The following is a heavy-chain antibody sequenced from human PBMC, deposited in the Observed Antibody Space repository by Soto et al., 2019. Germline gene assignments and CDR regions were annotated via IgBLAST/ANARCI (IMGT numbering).Heavy chain of an antibody. V-gene: IGHV4-30-4*01. Sequence: SETLSLTCTVSGGSISSGDYYWSWIRQPPGKGLEWIGYIYYSGSTYYNPSLKSRVTISVDTSKNQFSLKLSSVTAADTAVYYCDRGPVGAAAEWWSDPWGQGTLVTVSS. CDR3: DRGPVGAAAEWWSDP. D-gene: IGHD6-13*01. CDR2: IYYSGST. CDR1: GGSISSGDYY. J-gene: IGHJ5*02.